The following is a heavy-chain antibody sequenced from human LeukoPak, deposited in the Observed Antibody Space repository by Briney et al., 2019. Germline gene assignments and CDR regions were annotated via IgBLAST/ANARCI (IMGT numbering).Heavy chain of an antibody. CDR2: FYYNGNT. CDR3: ARERRVGPYYYVMDV. Sequence: SETLSLTCTVSGGSVSSDIYYWTWIRQPPGKGLEWIGYFYYNGNTNYNPSLKSRVTISVDTSKNQFSLKLSSVTAADTAVYYCARERRVGPYYYVMDVWGQGTTVTVSS. J-gene: IGHJ6*02. V-gene: IGHV4-61*01. CDR1: GGSVSSDIYY.